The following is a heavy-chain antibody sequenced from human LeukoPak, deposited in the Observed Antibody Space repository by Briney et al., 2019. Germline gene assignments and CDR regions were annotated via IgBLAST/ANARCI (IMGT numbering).Heavy chain of an antibody. D-gene: IGHD3-10*01. V-gene: IGHV4-4*07. CDR1: GGSISSYY. Sequence: SETLSLTCTVSGGSISSYYWSWIRQPAGKGLEWIGRIYTSGSTNYNPSLKSRVTMSVDTSKNQFSLKLSSVTAADTAVYYCARDLPITMVRGVKGYYYYMDVWGKGTTVTVSS. J-gene: IGHJ6*03. CDR2: IYTSGST. CDR3: ARDLPITMVRGVKGYYYYMDV.